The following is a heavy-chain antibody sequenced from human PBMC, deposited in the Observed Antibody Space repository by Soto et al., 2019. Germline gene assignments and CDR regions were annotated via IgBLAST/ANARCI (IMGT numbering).Heavy chain of an antibody. CDR3: ARHSGYEPNYFYYYGMVV. CDR1: GGTFSSYG. D-gene: IGHD5-12*01. CDR2: IIPIFGTT. V-gene: IGHV1-69*06. Sequence: QVQLVQSGAEVKKPGSSVKVSCKASGGTFSSYGISWVRQAPGQGLEWMGGIIPIFGTTNYAQMFQGRVTITADKSTSTAYMELSSLRSEDTAVYYCARHSGYEPNYFYYYGMVVWGQGTTVTVSS. J-gene: IGHJ6*02.